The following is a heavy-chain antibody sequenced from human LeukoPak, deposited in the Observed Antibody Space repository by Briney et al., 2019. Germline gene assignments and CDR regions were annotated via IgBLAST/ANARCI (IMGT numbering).Heavy chain of an antibody. CDR2: ISGSGGST. V-gene: IGHV3-23*01. J-gene: IGHJ4*02. CDR3: AKVRWFGELNPCDY. Sequence: LPGGSLRLSCAASGFTFSNYDMHWVRQAPGKGLEWVSAISGSGGSTYYADSVKGRFTISRDNSKNTLYLQMNSLRAEDTAVYYCAKVRWFGELNPCDYWGQGTLVTVSS. CDR1: GFTFSNYD. D-gene: IGHD3-10*01.